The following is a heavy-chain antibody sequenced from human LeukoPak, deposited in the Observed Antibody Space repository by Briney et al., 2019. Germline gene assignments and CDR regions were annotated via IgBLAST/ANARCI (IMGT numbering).Heavy chain of an antibody. V-gene: IGHV4-39*01. CDR1: GGSISSSSYY. CDR3: ARHYYYDSSGKFDY. Sequence: SETLSLTCTVSGGSISSSSYYWGWIRQPPGKGLEWIGSIYYSGSTYSNPSLKSRVTISVDTSKNQFSLKLSSVTAADTAVYYCARHYYYDSSGKFDYWGQGTLVTVSS. D-gene: IGHD3-22*01. J-gene: IGHJ4*02. CDR2: IYYSGST.